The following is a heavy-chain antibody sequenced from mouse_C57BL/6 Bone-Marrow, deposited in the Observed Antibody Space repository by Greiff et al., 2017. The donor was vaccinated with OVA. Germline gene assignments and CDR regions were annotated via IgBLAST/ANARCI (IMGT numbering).Heavy chain of an antibody. V-gene: IGHV1-55*01. CDR3: ARTLLLLRYWYIDV. CDR2: IYPGSGST. J-gene: IGHJ1*03. CDR1: GYTFTSYW. Sequence: QVQLQQPGAELVKPGASVKMSCKASGYTFTSYWITWVKQSPGQGLEWIGDIYPGSGSTNYNEKFTSKATLTVDTSSSTAYMQLSSLTSEDSAVYYCARTLLLLRYWYIDVWGTGTTVTVSS. D-gene: IGHD1-1*01.